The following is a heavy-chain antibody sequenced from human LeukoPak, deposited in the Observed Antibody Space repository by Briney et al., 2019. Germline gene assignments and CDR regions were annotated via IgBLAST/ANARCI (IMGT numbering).Heavy chain of an antibody. CDR1: GFTFSSYA. Sequence: GGSLRLSCAASGFTFSSYAMPWVRQAPGKGLEWVAVISYDGSNKYYADSVKGRFTISRDNSKNTLYLQMNSLRAEDTAVYYXASIXSYYYDSSGYWTRYFDYWGQGTLVTVSS. D-gene: IGHD3-22*01. V-gene: IGHV3-30-3*01. CDR2: ISYDGSNK. J-gene: IGHJ4*02. CDR3: ASIXSYYYDSSGYWTRYFDY.